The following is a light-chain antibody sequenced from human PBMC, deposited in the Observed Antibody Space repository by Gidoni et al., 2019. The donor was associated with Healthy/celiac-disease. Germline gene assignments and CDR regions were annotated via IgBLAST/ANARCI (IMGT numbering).Light chain of an antibody. CDR2: DAA. Sequence: DIELTQSPATLSLSPGERAPLSCRASPSVSSYLAWYQQKPGQAPRLLIYDAANRATGIPARFSGSGFWTDFTLTISSLEPEDFAVYYCQQRSNWPLTFGGXTKVEIK. CDR3: QQRSNWPLT. CDR1: PSVSSY. J-gene: IGKJ4*01. V-gene: IGKV3-11*01.